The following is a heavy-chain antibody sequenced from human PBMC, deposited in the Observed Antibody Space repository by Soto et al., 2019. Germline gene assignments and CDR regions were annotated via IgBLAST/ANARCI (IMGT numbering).Heavy chain of an antibody. CDR3: ARDRVVVVGATGAFDI. CDR1: GYTFTNYA. J-gene: IGHJ3*02. D-gene: IGHD2-15*01. Sequence: ASVKVSCKASGYTFTNYAIHWVRQAPGQRLEWMGWINAGNGDTKYSQKFQGRVTITRDTSATTAYMELSSLRSEDTAVYYCARDRVVVVGATGAFDIWGQGTTVTVSS. CDR2: INAGNGDT. V-gene: IGHV1-3*01.